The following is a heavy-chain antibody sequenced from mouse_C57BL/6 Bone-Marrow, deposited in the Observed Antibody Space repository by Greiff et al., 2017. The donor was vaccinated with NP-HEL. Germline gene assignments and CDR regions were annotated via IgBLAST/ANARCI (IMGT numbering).Heavy chain of an antibody. CDR2: IHPNSGST. CDR3: ARRGLRRGAWFAY. D-gene: IGHD2-4*01. J-gene: IGHJ3*01. V-gene: IGHV1-64*01. CDR1: GYTFTSYW. Sequence: QVQLQQPGAELVKPGASVKLSCKASGYTFTSYWMHWVKQRPGQGLEWIGMIHPNSGSTNYNEKFKSKATLTVDKSSSTAYMQLSSLTSEDSAVYSCARRGLRRGAWFAYWGQGTLVTVSA.